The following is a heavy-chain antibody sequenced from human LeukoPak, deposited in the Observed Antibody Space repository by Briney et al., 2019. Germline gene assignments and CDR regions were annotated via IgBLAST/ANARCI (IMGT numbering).Heavy chain of an antibody. CDR2: ITDSGGDT. V-gene: IGHV3-23*01. J-gene: IGHJ6*03. D-gene: IGHD6-13*01. CDR1: GFTFSNYA. Sequence: GGSLRLSCAASGFTFSNYAMSWVRQAPGKGLEWFSAITDSGGDTYYADSVKGRFTISGHNSKNTLYLQMSSLKTEDTAVYYCASQGAQQLAPYYYYYMDVWGKGTTVTVSS. CDR3: ASQGAQQLAPYYYYYMDV.